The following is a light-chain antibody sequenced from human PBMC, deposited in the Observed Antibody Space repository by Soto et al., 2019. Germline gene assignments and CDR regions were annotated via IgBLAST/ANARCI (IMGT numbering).Light chain of an antibody. CDR3: CSYAGSRWM. Sequence: QSVLTQPASVSGSLGQSITVSCTGSSDDIGNFNLVSWYQQFPGKAPKLIVYEVNKRPLGVSDRFSGSKSGNTASLTISGLQAEDEADYHCCSYAGSRWMFGGGTQLTVL. J-gene: IGLJ3*02. CDR1: SDDIGNFNL. CDR2: EVN. V-gene: IGLV2-23*02.